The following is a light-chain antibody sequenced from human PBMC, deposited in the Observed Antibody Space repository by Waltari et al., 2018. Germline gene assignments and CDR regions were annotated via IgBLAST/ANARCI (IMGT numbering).Light chain of an antibody. Sequence: SYVLTPPPSVSVAPGKTARISCGEDNIGSASVHWYQQKPGQAPVLVMYYDTNRPSGIPERFSGSNSGNTATLTISRVEAGDEADYYCQVWDSGANQYVFGTGTKVTVL. J-gene: IGLJ1*01. V-gene: IGLV3-21*01. CDR1: NIGSAS. CDR3: QVWDSGANQYV. CDR2: YDT.